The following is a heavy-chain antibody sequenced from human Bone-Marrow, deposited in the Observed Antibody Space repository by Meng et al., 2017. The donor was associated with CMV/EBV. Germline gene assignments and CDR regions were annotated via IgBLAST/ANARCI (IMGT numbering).Heavy chain of an antibody. D-gene: IGHD3-3*01. Sequence: GESLKISCAASGFTFSSYEMNWVRQAPGKGLEWISYISSSNSTIYYAESVKGRFTISRDNAKNSLYLQVNSLRVEDTAVYYCARGGTDFWSGYYGYYGMDVWGQGNTVNVSS. CDR1: GFTFSSYE. CDR2: ISSSNSTI. V-gene: IGHV3-48*03. CDR3: ARGGTDFWSGYYGYYGMDV. J-gene: IGHJ6*02.